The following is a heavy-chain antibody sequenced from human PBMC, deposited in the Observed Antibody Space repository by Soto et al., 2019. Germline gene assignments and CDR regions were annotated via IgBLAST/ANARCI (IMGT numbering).Heavy chain of an antibody. D-gene: IGHD2-15*01. CDR2: ISSSGGTI. V-gene: IGHV3-48*02. CDR1: GFTFSTYS. CDR3: ARLSVRYCSGGSCSQLDY. Sequence: EVQLVESGGGLVQPGGSVRLSCAASGFTFSTYSMNWVRQAPGKGLEWVSFISSSGGTIYYADSVKGRFTISRDNAKNSLYLQMNSLSDEDTAVYYCARLSVRYCSGGSCSQLDYWGQGTLVIVSS. J-gene: IGHJ4*02.